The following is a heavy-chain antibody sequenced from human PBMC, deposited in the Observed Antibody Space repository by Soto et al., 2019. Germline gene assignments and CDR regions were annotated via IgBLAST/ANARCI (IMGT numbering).Heavy chain of an antibody. V-gene: IGHV4-59*01. CDR2: IYYSGST. Sequence: SETLSLTCTVSGGSISSYYWSWIRQPPGKGLEWIGYIYYSGSTNYNPSLKSRVTISVDTSKNQFSLKLSSVTAADTAVYYCASGIYGDYAFDIWGQGTMVTVSS. CDR3: ASGIYGDYAFDI. D-gene: IGHD4-17*01. CDR1: GGSISSYY. J-gene: IGHJ3*02.